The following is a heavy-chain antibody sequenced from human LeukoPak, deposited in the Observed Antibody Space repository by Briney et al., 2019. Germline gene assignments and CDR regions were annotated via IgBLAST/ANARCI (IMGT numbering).Heavy chain of an antibody. Sequence: GGSLRLSCAASGSTFSSYGMHWVRQAPGKGLEWVAVISYDGSNKYYADSVKGRFTISRDNSKNTLYLQMNSLRAEDTAVYYCAKESGSGGYFDYWGQGTLVTVSS. V-gene: IGHV3-30*18. CDR3: AKESGSGGYFDY. CDR1: GSTFSSYG. CDR2: ISYDGSNK. D-gene: IGHD6-19*01. J-gene: IGHJ4*02.